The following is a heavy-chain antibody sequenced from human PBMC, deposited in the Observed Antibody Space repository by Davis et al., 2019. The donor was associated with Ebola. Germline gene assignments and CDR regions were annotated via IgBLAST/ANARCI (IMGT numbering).Heavy chain of an antibody. CDR1: GYTFTGYY. J-gene: IGHJ6*02. D-gene: IGHD2-15*01. CDR3: ARESIVVVVAANRGYYYYGMDV. CDR2: INPNSGGT. Sequence: AASVKVSCKASGYTFTGYYMHWVRQAPGQGLEWMGWINPNSGGTNYAQKFQGWVTMTRDTSISTAYMELSRLRSDDTAVYYCARESIVVVVAANRGYYYYGMDVWGQGTTVTVSS. V-gene: IGHV1-2*04.